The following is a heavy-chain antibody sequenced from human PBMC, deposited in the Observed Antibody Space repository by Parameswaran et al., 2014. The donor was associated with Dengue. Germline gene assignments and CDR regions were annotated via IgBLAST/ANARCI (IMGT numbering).Heavy chain of an antibody. V-gene: IGHV4-31*02. J-gene: IGHJ4*02. Sequence: VRQAPGKGLEWIGCVYYSGSTYYNPSLKSRVTISVDTSKNQFSLKLSSVTAADTAVYYCFAWYSSSSSKMGLDYWGQGTLVTVSS. CDR3: FAWYSSSSSKMGLDY. D-gene: IGHD6-6*01. CDR2: VYYSGST.